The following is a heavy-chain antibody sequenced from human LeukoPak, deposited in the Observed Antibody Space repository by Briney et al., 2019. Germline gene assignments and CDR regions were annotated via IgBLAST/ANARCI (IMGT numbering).Heavy chain of an antibody. CDR1: GFTFSSYT. V-gene: IGHV3-21*01. D-gene: IGHD3-3*01. CDR3: ARDPEWMGDAFDI. CDR2: ISGSGSYI. J-gene: IGHJ3*02. Sequence: SGGSLRLSCAASGFTFSSYTMNWVRQAPGKGLEWVSSISGSGSYIYYADSVKGRFTISRDNAKNSLYLLMNSLRAEDTAVYYCARDPEWMGDAFDIGGHGTLVTVSA.